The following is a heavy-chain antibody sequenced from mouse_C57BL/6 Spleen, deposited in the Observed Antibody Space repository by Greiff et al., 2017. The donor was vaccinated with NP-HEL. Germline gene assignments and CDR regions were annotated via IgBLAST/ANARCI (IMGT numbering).Heavy chain of an antibody. V-gene: IGHV7-3*01. CDR1: GFTFTDYY. Sequence: EVMLVESGGGLVQPGGSLSLSCAASGFTFTDYYMSWVRQPPGKALEWLGFIRNKANGYTTEYSASVKGRFTISRENSQSIFYLQMNALRAEDSATYYCARGSSYSYAMDYWGQGTSVTVSS. CDR3: ARGSSYSYAMDY. J-gene: IGHJ4*01. CDR2: IRNKANGYTT. D-gene: IGHD1-1*01.